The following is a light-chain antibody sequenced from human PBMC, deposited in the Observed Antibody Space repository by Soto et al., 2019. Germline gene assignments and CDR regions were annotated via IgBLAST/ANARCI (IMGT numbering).Light chain of an antibody. CDR3: QQYGMSPYT. V-gene: IGKV3-20*01. CDR1: QSVTYNY. CDR2: GAS. J-gene: IGKJ2*01. Sequence: EIVLTQSPGTLSLSPGERATLSCRASQSVTYNYVTWYQQKGGQSPRLLIHGASSRATGIPARFSGSGSGTDFTLIISRVEPEDFAVYYCQQYGMSPYTFGQGTKLEI.